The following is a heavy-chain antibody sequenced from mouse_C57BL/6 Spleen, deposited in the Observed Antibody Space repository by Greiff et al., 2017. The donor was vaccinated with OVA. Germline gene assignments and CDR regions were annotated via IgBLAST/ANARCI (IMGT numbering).Heavy chain of an antibody. J-gene: IGHJ1*03. V-gene: IGHV10-1*01. CDR3: VRHLPYDYDLDWYFDV. Sequence: EVKLMESGGGLVQPKGSLKLSCAASGFSFNTYAMNWVRQAPGKGLEWVARIRSKSNNYATYYADSVKDRFTISRDDSESMLYLQMNNLKTEDTAMYYCVRHLPYDYDLDWYFDVWGTGTTVTVSS. D-gene: IGHD2-4*01. CDR2: IRSKSNNYAT. CDR1: GFSFNTYA.